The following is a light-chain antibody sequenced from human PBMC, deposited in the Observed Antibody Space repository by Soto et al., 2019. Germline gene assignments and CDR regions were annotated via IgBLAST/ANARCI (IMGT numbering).Light chain of an antibody. V-gene: IGKV3-15*01. J-gene: IGKJ2*01. CDR2: GAS. CDR1: QSVSSN. Sequence: EIVMTQSPATLSVSPGERATLSCRASQSVSSNLAWYQQKPGQAPRLLIYGASTRATGIPARFSCSGSGREFSLTTGSLQSEDFAVYYCQQYNNWPYTFGQGTKLEIK. CDR3: QQYNNWPYT.